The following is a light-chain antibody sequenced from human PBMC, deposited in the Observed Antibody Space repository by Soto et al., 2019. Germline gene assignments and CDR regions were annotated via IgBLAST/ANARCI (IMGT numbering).Light chain of an antibody. CDR3: QQTFVIPQT. J-gene: IGKJ1*01. V-gene: IGKV1-39*01. CDR1: ERIGSN. Sequence: DIQLTQSPSSLSASVGDTVSITCRATERIGSNLCWYQQKPGKAPALLIYTASILQTGVPSRFSGSGYATDFTLTISGLQPEDVATYFCQQTFVIPQTFGQGTKVDIK. CDR2: TAS.